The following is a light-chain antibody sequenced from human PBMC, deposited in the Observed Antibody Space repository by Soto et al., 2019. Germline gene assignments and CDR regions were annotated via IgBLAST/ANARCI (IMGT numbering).Light chain of an antibody. CDR3: TSYTSSRTPLV. CDR2: DVS. CDR1: SSDVGGYNY. V-gene: IGLV2-14*01. J-gene: IGLJ2*01. Sequence: QSALTQPASVSGSPGQSITISCTGTSSDVGGYNYVSWYQQHPGKAPKLMIYDVSNRPSGVSNRFSGSKSGNTASLTISGLQAEDEADYYCTSYTSSRTPLVFGGGTKVTV.